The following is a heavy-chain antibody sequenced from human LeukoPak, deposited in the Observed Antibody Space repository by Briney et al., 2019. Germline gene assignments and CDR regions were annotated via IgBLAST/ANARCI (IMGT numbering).Heavy chain of an antibody. CDR2: IHSSGYT. D-gene: IGHD1-26*01. CDR3: AKRQGPNSGSYDYFDP. CDR1: GGSISSYY. Sequence: SETLSLTCTVSGGSISSYYWSWIRQPPGRGLEWIAYIHSSGYTNYNPSLKSRVTKSVDTSKNQFSLKVTSVTAADTAVYYCAKRQGPNSGSYDYFDPWGQGTLVTVSS. J-gene: IGHJ5*02. V-gene: IGHV4-4*09.